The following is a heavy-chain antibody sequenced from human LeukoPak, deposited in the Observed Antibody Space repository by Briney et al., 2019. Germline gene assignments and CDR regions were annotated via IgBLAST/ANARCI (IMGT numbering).Heavy chain of an antibody. V-gene: IGHV5-51*01. CDR1: GYKLTNNW. J-gene: IGHJ3*02. CDR2: IYPGDSDT. CDR3: ARRDGHGAYDI. D-gene: IGHD5-24*01. Sequence: GESLKISCKISGYKLTNNWIGWVRQVPGKGLEWMGIIYPGDSDTRYSPSFQGQVTISADKSISTAYLQWSSLKASDTAMYYCARRDGHGAYDIWGQGTMVTVSS.